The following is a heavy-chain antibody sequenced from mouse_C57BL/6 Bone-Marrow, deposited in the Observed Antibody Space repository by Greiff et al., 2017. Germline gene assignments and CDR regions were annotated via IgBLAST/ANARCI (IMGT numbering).Heavy chain of an antibody. CDR1: GYSITSGYY. Sequence: EVQLQESGPGLVKPSQSLSLTCSVTGYSITSGYYWNWIRQFPGNKLEWMGYIRNDGSNNYNPSLKNTISITRGTSKNQFFLKLNAVTTEDTATYFCARGVTTVALDYWGQGTTLTGSS. D-gene: IGHD1-1*01. CDR2: IRNDGSN. V-gene: IGHV3-6*01. CDR3: ARGVTTVALDY. J-gene: IGHJ2*01.